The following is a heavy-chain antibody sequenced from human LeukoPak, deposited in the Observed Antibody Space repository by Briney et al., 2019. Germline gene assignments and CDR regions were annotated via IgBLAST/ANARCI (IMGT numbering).Heavy chain of an antibody. Sequence: GGSLRLSCAASGFTFSSYTMNWVRQAPGKGPEWVSSISSSSSYIYYADSVRGRFTISRDNAKNSLYLQMNSLRAEDTAVYYCARDLNVWGAFDIWGQGTMVTVSS. V-gene: IGHV3-21*01. CDR1: GFTFSSYT. J-gene: IGHJ3*02. D-gene: IGHD7-27*01. CDR2: ISSSSSYI. CDR3: ARDLNVWGAFDI.